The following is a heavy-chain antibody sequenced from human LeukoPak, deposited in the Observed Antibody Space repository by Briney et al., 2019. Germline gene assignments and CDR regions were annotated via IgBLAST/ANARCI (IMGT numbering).Heavy chain of an antibody. D-gene: IGHD2-2*01. CDR2: IYSGGST. J-gene: IGHJ4*02. CDR3: ARESPQLPSFDY. V-gene: IGHV3-66*01. Sequence: GGSLRLSCAASGFTVSSNYMSWVRQAPGKGLEWVSVIYSGGSTYYADSVKGRFTISRDNAKNSLYLQMNSLRAEDTAVYYCARESPQLPSFDYWGQGTLVTVSS. CDR1: GFTVSSNY.